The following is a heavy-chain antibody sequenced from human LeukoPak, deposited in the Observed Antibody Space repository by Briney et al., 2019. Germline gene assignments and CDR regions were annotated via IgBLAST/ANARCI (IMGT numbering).Heavy chain of an antibody. J-gene: IGHJ4*02. Sequence: HPGRSLRLSCAASGFTFSSYGMHWVRQAPGKGLERVAVIWYDGSNKYYADSVKGRFTISRDNSKNTLYLQMNSLRAEDTAVYYCARDFEIFDYWGQGTLVTVSS. CDR2: IWYDGSNK. CDR1: GFTFSSYG. V-gene: IGHV3-33*01. CDR3: ARDFEIFDY.